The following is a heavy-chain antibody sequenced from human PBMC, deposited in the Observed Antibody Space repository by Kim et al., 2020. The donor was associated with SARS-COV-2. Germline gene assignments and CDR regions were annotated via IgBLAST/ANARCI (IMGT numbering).Heavy chain of an antibody. J-gene: IGHJ6*02. Sequence: ADSVKGRFTISRDNSKNALYLQMNSLRTEDTALYYCAKGGASGYYYGMDVWGQGTTVTVSS. V-gene: IGHV3-43*01. CDR3: AKGGASGYYYGMDV. D-gene: IGHD3-10*01.